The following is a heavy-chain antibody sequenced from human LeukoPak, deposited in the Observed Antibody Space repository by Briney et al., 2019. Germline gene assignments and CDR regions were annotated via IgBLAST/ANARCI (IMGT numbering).Heavy chain of an antibody. V-gene: IGHV4-61*02. CDR2: IYTSGST. D-gene: IGHD4-17*01. CDR3: ARYYGDYGIDY. J-gene: IGHJ4*02. CDR1: GGSISSGSYY. Sequence: SETLSLTCTVSGGSISSGSYYWSWIRQPAGKGLEWIGRIYTSGSTNYNPSLKSRVTISVDTSKNQFSLKLSSVTAADTAVYYCARYYGDYGIDYWGQGTLVTVSS.